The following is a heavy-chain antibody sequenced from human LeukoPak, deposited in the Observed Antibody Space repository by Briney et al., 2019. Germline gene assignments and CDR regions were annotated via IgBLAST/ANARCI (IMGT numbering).Heavy chain of an antibody. CDR2: INHSDSI. J-gene: IGHJ3*02. V-gene: IGHV4-34*01. CDR3: ARIPTNAVPAAHNGFAI. CDR1: GGSFSGYY. D-gene: IGHD2-2*01. Sequence: SETLSLTCVVYGGSFSGYYWSWIRQPPGKGLEWIGEINHSDSINYEPSLKSRVTISVDTSKNQFSLKLSSVTAADTAVYYCARIPTNAVPAAHNGFAIWGQGTMLTVSS.